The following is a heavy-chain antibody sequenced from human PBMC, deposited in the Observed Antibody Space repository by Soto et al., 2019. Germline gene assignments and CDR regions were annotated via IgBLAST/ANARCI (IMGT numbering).Heavy chain of an antibody. J-gene: IGHJ6*02. Sequence: QITLKESGPTLVKPTQTLTLTCTFSGFSLSTSGVGVGWIRQPPGKALEWLALIYWDDDKRYSPSLKSRLTITRDTPKNQVVLTMTTMDPVDTATYYCAQNRWLWFGADGGGMDVWGQGTTVTVSS. CDR2: IYWDDDK. CDR3: AQNRWLWFGADGGGMDV. V-gene: IGHV2-5*02. CDR1: GFSLSTSGVG. D-gene: IGHD3-10*01.